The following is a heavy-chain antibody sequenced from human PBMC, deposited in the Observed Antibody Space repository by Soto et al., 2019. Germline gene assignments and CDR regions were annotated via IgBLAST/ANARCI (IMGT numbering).Heavy chain of an antibody. CDR2: ISYDGSNK. D-gene: IGHD5-18*01. J-gene: IGHJ4*02. Sequence: GGSLRLSCAASGFTFSSYGMHWVRQAPGKGLEWVAVISYDGSNKYYADSVKGRFTISRDNSKNTLYLQMNSLRAEDTAVYYCAKERRIQLWSYYFDYWGQGTPVTVSS. V-gene: IGHV3-30*18. CDR1: GFTFSSYG. CDR3: AKERRIQLWSYYFDY.